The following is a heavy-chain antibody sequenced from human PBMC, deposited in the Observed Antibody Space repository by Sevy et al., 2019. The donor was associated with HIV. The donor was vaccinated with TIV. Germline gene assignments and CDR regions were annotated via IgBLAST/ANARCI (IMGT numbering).Heavy chain of an antibody. CDR3: ATILPAGVPAEYFQH. CDR2: INQGGGQE. CDR1: GLTFSSYW. J-gene: IGHJ1*01. D-gene: IGHD2-2*01. V-gene: IGHV3-7*01. Sequence: GGSLRLSCAASGLTFSSYWMTWVRQAPGKGLEWVANINQGGGQEYYVDSVKGRFTISRDNAKNSLYLQINSLGAEDTAVYYCATILPAGVPAEYFQHWGQGTLVTVSS.